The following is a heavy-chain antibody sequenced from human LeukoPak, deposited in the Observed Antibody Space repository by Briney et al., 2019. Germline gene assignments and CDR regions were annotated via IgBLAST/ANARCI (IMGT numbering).Heavy chain of an antibody. Sequence: GGSLRLSCAASGVTVSNAWMSWVRQAPGKGLEWVGRIKSKTDGGTTDYAAPVKGRFTISRDDSENALHLQMNSLKTEDTGVYYCTTLESYDSSGYYLDYWGQGTLVTVSS. D-gene: IGHD3-22*01. CDR3: TTLESYDSSGYYLDY. J-gene: IGHJ4*02. V-gene: IGHV3-15*01. CDR2: IKSKTDGGTT. CDR1: GVTVSNAW.